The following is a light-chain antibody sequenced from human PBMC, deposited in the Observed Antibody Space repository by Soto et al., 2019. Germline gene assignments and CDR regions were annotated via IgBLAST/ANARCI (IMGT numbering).Light chain of an antibody. CDR3: QQYGGSLT. CDR1: QSVSSSF. CDR2: GAS. J-gene: IGKJ4*01. V-gene: IGKV3-20*01. Sequence: EIVLTQSPGTLSLSPGERATLSCRTSQSVSSSFLGWYQQKPGQAPRLLIYGASSRATGIPDRFSGSGSGTDFTLTISRLEPEDFAVYYCQQYGGSLTFGGGTKVEIK.